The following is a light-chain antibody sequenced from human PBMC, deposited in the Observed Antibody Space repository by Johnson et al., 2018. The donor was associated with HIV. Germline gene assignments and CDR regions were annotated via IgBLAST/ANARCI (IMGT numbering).Light chain of an antibody. CDR3: GTWDSSLSAGV. Sequence: QSVLTQPPSVSAAPGQKVTISCSGSSSNIGNNYVSWYQQLPGTAPKLLIYENNKRPSGIPDRFSGSKSGTSATLGITGLQTGDEADYYCGTWDSSLSAGVSGTGTKVPVL. V-gene: IGLV1-51*02. J-gene: IGLJ1*01. CDR2: ENN. CDR1: SSNIGNNY.